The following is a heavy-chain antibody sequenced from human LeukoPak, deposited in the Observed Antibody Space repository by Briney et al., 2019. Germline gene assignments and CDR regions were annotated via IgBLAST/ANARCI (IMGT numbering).Heavy chain of an antibody. CDR1: GYTFTDYY. CDR3: ARVRGGYGDYVDY. D-gene: IGHD5-12*01. J-gene: IGHJ4*02. CDR2: INPNSGGT. V-gene: IGHV1-2*02. Sequence: GASVTVSCKTSGYTFTDYYMHWVRQAPGQGLEWMGWINPNSGGTNYAQKFQGRVTMTRDTSIRTAYMELSRLTSDDTAVYYCARVRGGYGDYVDYWGQGTLVTVSS.